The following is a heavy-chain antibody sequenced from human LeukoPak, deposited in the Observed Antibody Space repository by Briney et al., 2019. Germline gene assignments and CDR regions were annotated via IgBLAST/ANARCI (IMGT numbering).Heavy chain of an antibody. CDR2: VYLGGSTT. CDR1: GGSISSYY. V-gene: IGHV4-59*01. D-gene: IGHD2/OR15-2a*01. CDR3: ARDINTYGAFNI. J-gene: IGHJ3*02. Sequence: SETLSLTCTVSGGSISSYYWSWIRQPSGKGLEWIGYVYLGGSTTSYNPSLEGRVTISLDTSKNQFSLNLTSVTAADTAVYYCARDINTYGAFNIWGQGTMVTVSS.